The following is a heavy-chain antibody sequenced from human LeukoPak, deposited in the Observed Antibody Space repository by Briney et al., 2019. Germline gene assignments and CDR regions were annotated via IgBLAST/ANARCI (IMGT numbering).Heavy chain of an antibody. Sequence: SVKVSCKASGFTFATSAVQWVRQARGQRLEWIGWIVVGSNNTNYAQKFQERATITRDLSTGTAYMELSSLRSEDTAVYYCAAPGYSSGWYGLWGQGTLVTASS. CDR1: GFTFATSA. CDR3: AAPGYSSGWYGL. D-gene: IGHD6-19*01. J-gene: IGHJ4*02. V-gene: IGHV1-58*01. CDR2: IVVGSNNT.